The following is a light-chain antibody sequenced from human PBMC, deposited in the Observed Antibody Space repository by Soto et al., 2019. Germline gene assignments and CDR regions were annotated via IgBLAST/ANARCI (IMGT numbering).Light chain of an antibody. Sequence: EIVMTQSPATLSVSPGERATLSCRASQSVISYLAWYQQKPGQAPRRLIYGASTSATGIPARFSGSGSGTEFALTISSLQSEDFAVYYCQQYNNWPPLYTFGQGTKLEIK. J-gene: IGKJ2*01. V-gene: IGKV3-15*01. CDR2: GAS. CDR3: QQYNNWPPLYT. CDR1: QSVISY.